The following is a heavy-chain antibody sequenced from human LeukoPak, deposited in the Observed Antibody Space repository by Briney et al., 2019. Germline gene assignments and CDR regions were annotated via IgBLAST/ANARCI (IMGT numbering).Heavy chain of an antibody. Sequence: ASVKVSCKASGYTFTSYYMHWVRQAPGQGLEWMGWINPNSGGTNYAQKFQGRVTMTRDTSISTAYMELSRLRSDDTAVYYCASEHYYDSSGYYPDYWGQGTLVTVSS. CDR2: INPNSGGT. D-gene: IGHD3-22*01. V-gene: IGHV1-2*02. CDR3: ASEHYYDSSGYYPDY. CDR1: GYTFTSYY. J-gene: IGHJ4*02.